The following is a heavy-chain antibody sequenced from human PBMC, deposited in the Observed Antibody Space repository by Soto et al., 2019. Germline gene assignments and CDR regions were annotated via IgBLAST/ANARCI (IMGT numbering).Heavy chain of an antibody. Sequence: GESLKISCKGSGYNFATNWIAWVRQMPGKGLEWMGIIYPRDSNTKYSPSFHGQVTITADKSINTAYLQWTSLKASDTAMYYCARPRDRYSGNNHHWFDRWGQGTLFTVSS. CDR2: IYPRDSNT. CDR3: ARPRDRYSGNNHHWFDR. V-gene: IGHV5-51*01. D-gene: IGHD1-26*01. CDR1: GYNFATNW. J-gene: IGHJ5*02.